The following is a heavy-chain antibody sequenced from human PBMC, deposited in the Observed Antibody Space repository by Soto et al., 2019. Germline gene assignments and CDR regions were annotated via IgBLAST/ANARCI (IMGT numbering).Heavy chain of an antibody. Sequence: QVQLQQWGAGLLKPSETLSLTCAVYGGSFSGYYWSWIRQPPGKGLEWIGEINHSGSTNYNPSLKSRVTISVATSKNQFSLKLSSVTAADTAVYYCAREGPKYCSGGSCYSVQHWGQGTLVTVSS. CDR3: AREGPKYCSGGSCYSVQH. CDR2: INHSGST. CDR1: GGSFSGYY. J-gene: IGHJ1*01. D-gene: IGHD2-15*01. V-gene: IGHV4-34*01.